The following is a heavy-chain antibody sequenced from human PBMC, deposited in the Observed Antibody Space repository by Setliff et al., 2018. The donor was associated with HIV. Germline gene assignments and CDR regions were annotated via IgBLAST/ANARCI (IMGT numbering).Heavy chain of an antibody. CDR1: GQSISGYY. V-gene: IGHV4-38-2*01. CDR3: ASRIYYYDESRVLREEGFVP. Sequence: PSETLSLTCAVYGQSISGYYWSWIRQTPGKGLEWTGSIYHTGRTYYNRSLESRLTISIDTSKNQFSLKLTSVTAADTAMYYCASRIYYYDESRVLREEGFVPWGQGTLVTVSS. CDR2: IYHTGRT. J-gene: IGHJ5*02. D-gene: IGHD3-22*01.